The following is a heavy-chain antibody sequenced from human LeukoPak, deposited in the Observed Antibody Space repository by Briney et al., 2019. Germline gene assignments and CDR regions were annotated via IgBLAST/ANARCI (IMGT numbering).Heavy chain of an antibody. V-gene: IGHV3-23*01. CDR3: AKYLDSSNWSPFYY. D-gene: IGHD6-13*01. CDR1: GFTFTSYA. CDR2: ISNSGGST. J-gene: IGHJ4*02. Sequence: GGSLRLSCAASGFTFTSYAMTWVRQAPGKGLEWVSGISNSGGSTYYADSVKGRFTISRDNSKNTLYLQMNSLRAEDTAVYYCAKYLDSSNWSPFYYWGQGTLVTVSS.